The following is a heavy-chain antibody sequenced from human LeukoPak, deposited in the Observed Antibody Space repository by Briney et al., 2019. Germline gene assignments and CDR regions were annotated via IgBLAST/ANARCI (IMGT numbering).Heavy chain of an antibody. J-gene: IGHJ2*01. D-gene: IGHD2-21*02. CDR3: ARDRRVTGDWYFDL. V-gene: IGHV1-3*01. Sequence: GASVKVSCTASGYTFTSYAMHWVRQAPGQRLEWMGWINAGNGNTKYSQKFQGRVTITRDTSASTAYMELSSLRSEDTAVYYCARDRRVTGDWYFDLWGRGTLVTVSS. CDR1: GYTFTSYA. CDR2: INAGNGNT.